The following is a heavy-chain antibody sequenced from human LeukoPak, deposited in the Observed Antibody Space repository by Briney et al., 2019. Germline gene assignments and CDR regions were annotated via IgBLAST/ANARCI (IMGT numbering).Heavy chain of an antibody. D-gene: IGHD3-22*01. J-gene: IGHJ4*02. CDR1: GGSISSGGYY. CDR2: IYYSGST. Sequence: SQTLSLTCTVSGGSISSGGYYWSWIRQHPGKGLEWIGYIYYSGSTYNNPSLKSRVTISVDTSKNQFSLKLSSVTAADTAVYYFARVYYDSSGYYSYYFDYSGQGTLVTVSS. CDR3: ARVYYDSSGYYSYYFDY. V-gene: IGHV4-31*03.